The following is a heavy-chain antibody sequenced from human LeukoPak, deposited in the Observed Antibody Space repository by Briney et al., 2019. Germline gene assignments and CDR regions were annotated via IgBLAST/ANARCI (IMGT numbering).Heavy chain of an antibody. CDR3: AKVGPRDGYRGYYFDS. V-gene: IGHV3-23*01. J-gene: IGHJ4*02. D-gene: IGHD5-24*01. CDR1: GFTFNNYA. Sequence: GGSLRLSCAASGFTFNNYAMTWVRQAPGKGLEWVSAISGNGGSTYYADSVKGRFTISRDNSKNTLYLQMNSLRADDTAPYYCAKVGPRDGYRGYYFDSWGQGTLVTVSS. CDR2: ISGNGGST.